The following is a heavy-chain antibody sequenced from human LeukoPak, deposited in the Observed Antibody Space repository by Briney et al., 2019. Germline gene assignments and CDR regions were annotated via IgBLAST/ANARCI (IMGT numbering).Heavy chain of an antibody. CDR1: GGSISNNY. CDR2: IYYSGST. CDR3: ARRFSRYSYGSGWYFDL. V-gene: IGHV4-59*08. Sequence: SETLSLTCTVSGGSISNNYWNWIRQPPGKGLEWIGYIYYSGSTNYNPSLKSRVTISVDTSKNQFSLKLSSVTAADTAVYYCARRFSRYSYGSGWYFDLWGRGTLVTVSS. D-gene: IGHD5-18*01. J-gene: IGHJ2*01.